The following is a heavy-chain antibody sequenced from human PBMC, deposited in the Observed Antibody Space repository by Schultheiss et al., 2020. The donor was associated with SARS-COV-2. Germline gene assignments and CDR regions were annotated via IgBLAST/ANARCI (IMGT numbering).Heavy chain of an antibody. J-gene: IGHJ6*02. D-gene: IGHD4-11*01. Sequence: GGSLRLSCAASGFTFSSYGMHWVRQAPGKGLEWVAVISYDGSNKYYADSVKGRFTISRDNAKNSLYLQMNSLRAEDMAVYYCATTTAALYYYYYGMDVWGQGTTVTVSS. CDR1: GFTFSSYG. V-gene: IGHV3-30*03. CDR2: ISYDGSNK. CDR3: ATTTAALYYYYYGMDV.